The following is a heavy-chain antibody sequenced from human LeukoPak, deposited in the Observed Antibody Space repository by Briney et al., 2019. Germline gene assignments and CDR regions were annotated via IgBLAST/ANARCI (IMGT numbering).Heavy chain of an antibody. J-gene: IGHJ4*02. Sequence: SQTLSLTCTVSGGSISSGSYYWSWIRQPAGTGLEWIGRIYTSGSTNYNPSLKSRVTISVDTSKNQFSLKLSSVTAADTAVYYCARDAHDYLLLFDYWGQGTLVTVSS. D-gene: IGHD4-11*01. V-gene: IGHV4-61*02. CDR2: IYTSGST. CDR1: GGSISSGSYY. CDR3: ARDAHDYLLLFDY.